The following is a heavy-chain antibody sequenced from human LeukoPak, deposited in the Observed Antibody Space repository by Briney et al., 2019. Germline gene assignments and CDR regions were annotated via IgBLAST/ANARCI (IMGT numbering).Heavy chain of an antibody. D-gene: IGHD4/OR15-4a*01. Sequence: GGSLRLSCAASGFTFNNYVMNWVRQAPGKGLEWVSAITDSSTSTYYADSVKGRFTISRDNSKNTLYLQMNSLRAEDTAVYYCAREVLGSYYFDYWGQGTLVTVSS. CDR3: AREVLGSYYFDY. CDR1: GFTFNNYV. J-gene: IGHJ4*02. V-gene: IGHV3-23*01. CDR2: ITDSSTST.